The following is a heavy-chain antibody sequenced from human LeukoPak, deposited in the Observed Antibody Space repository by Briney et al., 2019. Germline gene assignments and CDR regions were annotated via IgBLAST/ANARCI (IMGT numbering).Heavy chain of an antibody. V-gene: IGHV4-59*08. CDR3: ARLRGHSSSWYDGWFDP. D-gene: IGHD6-13*01. CDR2: IYYSGST. Sequence: PSETLSLTCTVSGGSISNYYWSWIRQPPGKGPEWVGYIYYSGSTNYNPSLKRRVTISVDTSKNQFSLKLSSVPAADTAVYYCARLRGHSSSWYDGWFDPWGQGTLVTVSS. CDR1: GGSISNYY. J-gene: IGHJ5*02.